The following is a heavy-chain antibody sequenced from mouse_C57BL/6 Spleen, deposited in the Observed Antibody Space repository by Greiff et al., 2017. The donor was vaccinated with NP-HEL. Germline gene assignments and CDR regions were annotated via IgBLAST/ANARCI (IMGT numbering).Heavy chain of an antibody. Sequence: QVQLQQPGPELVKPGASVKLSCKASGYSFTSYWLHWVKQWPGQGLEWIGNITPSNGGTNYHAKFNRKATLTVDKSSSTAYMQLSSLTSEDYAVYYCARSDYDLFFAYWGQGTLVTVSA. CDR3: ARSDYDLFFAY. CDR2: ITPSNGGT. D-gene: IGHD2-4*01. CDR1: GYSFTSYW. J-gene: IGHJ3*01. V-gene: IGHV1-53*01.